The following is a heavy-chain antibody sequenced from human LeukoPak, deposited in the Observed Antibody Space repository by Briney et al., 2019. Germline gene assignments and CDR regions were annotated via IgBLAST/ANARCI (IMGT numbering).Heavy chain of an antibody. J-gene: IGHJ4*02. CDR3: AKESTDSSGFDY. CDR1: GFTFSSYG. D-gene: IGHD6-25*01. CDR2: ISYDGSNK. V-gene: IGHV3-30*18. Sequence: GGSLRLSCAASGFTFSSYGMHWVRQAPGKGLEWVAVISYDGSNKYYADSVKGRFTISRDNSNNTLYLQMNSLRAEDTAVYYCAKESTDSSGFDYWGQGTLVTVSS.